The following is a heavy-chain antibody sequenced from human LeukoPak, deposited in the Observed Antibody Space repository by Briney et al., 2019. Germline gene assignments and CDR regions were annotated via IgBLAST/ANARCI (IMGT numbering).Heavy chain of an antibody. CDR1: GFTFDDYA. CDR3: AKGYSSSWYYFDY. Sequence: GGSLRLSCAASGFTFDDYAMHWVRQAPGKGLEWVSGISWNSGSIGYADSVKGRFTISRDNAKNSLYLQMNSLRAEDTALYYCAKGYSSSWYYFDYWGQGTLVTVSS. CDR2: ISWNSGSI. J-gene: IGHJ4*02. D-gene: IGHD6-13*01. V-gene: IGHV3-9*01.